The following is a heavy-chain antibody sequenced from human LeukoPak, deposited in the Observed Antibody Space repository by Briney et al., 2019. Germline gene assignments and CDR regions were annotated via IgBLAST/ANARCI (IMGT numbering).Heavy chain of an antibody. CDR3: ARSGSSGYTPHYYFDD. V-gene: IGHV1-69*05. Sequence: SVKVSCKASGGTSRSYAINWVRQAPGQGLEWMGRIIPIFATPNYAQKFQGRVTITTDESTSTAYMELSSLRSEDTAVYYCARSGSSGYTPHYYFDDWGQGTLVSVSS. J-gene: IGHJ4*02. CDR2: IIPIFATP. CDR1: GGTSRSYA. D-gene: IGHD3-22*01.